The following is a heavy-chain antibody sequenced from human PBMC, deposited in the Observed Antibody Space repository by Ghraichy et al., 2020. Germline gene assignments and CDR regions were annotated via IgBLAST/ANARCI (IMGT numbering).Heavy chain of an antibody. D-gene: IGHD5-12*01. CDR1: GFTFSDYY. J-gene: IGHJ4*02. CDR3: ARDKDIVATTYYFDY. CDR2: ISSSSSYT. V-gene: IGHV3-11*06. Sequence: GGSLRLSCAASGFTFSDYYMSWIRQAPGKGLEWVSYISSSSSYTNYADSVKGRFTISRDNAKNSLYLQMNSLRAEDTAVYYCARDKDIVATTYYFDYWGQGTLVTVSS.